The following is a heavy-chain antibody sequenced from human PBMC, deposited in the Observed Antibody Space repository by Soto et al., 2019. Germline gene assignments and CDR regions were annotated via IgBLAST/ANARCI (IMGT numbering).Heavy chain of an antibody. J-gene: IGHJ3*02. CDR2: ISYDGATQ. Sequence: GGSLRLSCEVSGLTFNTSGMHWVRQAPGKGLEWLAVISYDGATQYYGDTVKGRFTISRDNSKNTVFLQMNSLTAGDTAVYYCAKATATGGGAFDICGQGTMVTVSS. V-gene: IGHV3-30*18. CDR1: GLTFNTSG. D-gene: IGHD2-8*02. CDR3: AKATATGGGAFDI.